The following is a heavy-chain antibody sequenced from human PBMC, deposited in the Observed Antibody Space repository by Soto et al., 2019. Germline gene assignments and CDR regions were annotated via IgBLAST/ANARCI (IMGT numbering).Heavy chain of an antibody. CDR2: LDPSDSQT. D-gene: IGHD3-22*01. J-gene: IGHJ4*02. Sequence: GESLKISCKGSGYSFTSYWISWVRQMPGKGLEWMGRLDPSDSQTYYSPSFRGHVTISATKSITTVFLQWSRLRASDTAMYYYARQIYDSDTDPNFQYYFDSWSQGTPVTVSS. V-gene: IGHV5-10-1*01. CDR1: GYSFTSYW. CDR3: ARQIYDSDTDPNFQYYFDS.